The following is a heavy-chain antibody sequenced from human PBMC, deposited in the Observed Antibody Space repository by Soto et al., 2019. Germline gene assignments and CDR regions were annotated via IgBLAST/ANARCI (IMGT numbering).Heavy chain of an antibody. D-gene: IGHD5-12*01. CDR3: AREGMATNGDYFDY. V-gene: IGHV4-59*01. J-gene: IGHJ4*02. CDR1: GGSISSYY. Sequence: QVQLQESGPGLVKPSETLSLTCTVSGGSISSYYWSWIRQPPGKGLEWIGYIYYSGSTNYNPSLKRRVTISVKTTKNQFSLKLSSVTAADTAVYYCAREGMATNGDYFDYWGQGTLVTVSS. CDR2: IYYSGST.